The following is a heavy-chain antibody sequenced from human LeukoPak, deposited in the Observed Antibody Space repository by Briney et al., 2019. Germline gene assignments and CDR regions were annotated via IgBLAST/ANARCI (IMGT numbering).Heavy chain of an antibody. J-gene: IGHJ3*02. D-gene: IGHD3-22*01. CDR2: INPNGGGT. V-gene: IGHV1-2*02. CDR1: GYTFTGYY. CDR3: ARGRERDYYDSSGYTSLAAFDI. Sequence: ASVKVSCKASGYTFTGYYMHWVRQAPGQGLEWMGWINPNGGGTNYAQKFQGRVTMTRDTSISTAYMELSRLRSDDTAVYYCARGRERDYYDSSGYTSLAAFDIWGQGTMVTVSS.